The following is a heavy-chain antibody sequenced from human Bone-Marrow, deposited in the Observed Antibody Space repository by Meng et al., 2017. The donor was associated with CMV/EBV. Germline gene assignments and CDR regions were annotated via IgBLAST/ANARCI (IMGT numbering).Heavy chain of an antibody. CDR2: IRYDGSNK. CDR3: AKVRYCNGGTCPFAEYFQH. J-gene: IGHJ1*01. D-gene: IGHD2-15*01. Sequence: GGSLRLSCAASGFTFSYFGMHWVRQAPGKGLEWVAFIRYDGSNKYYADSVKGRFAISRDNPKNTLNLQMNSLRTEDTAVYYCAKVRYCNGGTCPFAEYFQHWGQGTVVTVSS. V-gene: IGHV3-30*02. CDR1: GFTFSYFG.